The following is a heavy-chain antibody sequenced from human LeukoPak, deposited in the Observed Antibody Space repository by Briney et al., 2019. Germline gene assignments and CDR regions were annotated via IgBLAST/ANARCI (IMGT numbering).Heavy chain of an antibody. V-gene: IGHV3-7*01. J-gene: IGHJ3*02. CDR2: IKEDGGEK. CDR3: ARVEAVADSDAFDI. Sequence: PGGSLRLSCAASGFPFNTFWMSWVRQAPGKGLEWVANIKEDGGEKYYVDSVKGRFTISGDDSKNSLYLQMNSLRAEDTAVYYCARVEAVADSDAFDIWGQGTMVAVSS. D-gene: IGHD6-19*01. CDR1: GFPFNTFW.